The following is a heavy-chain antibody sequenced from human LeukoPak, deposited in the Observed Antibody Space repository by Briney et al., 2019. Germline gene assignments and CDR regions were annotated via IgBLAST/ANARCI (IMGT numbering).Heavy chain of an antibody. J-gene: IGHJ4*02. CDR2: ISSSGSTI. V-gene: IGHV3-48*03. D-gene: IGHD5-12*01. CDR1: GFTFSNFE. Sequence: GGSLRLSCAASGFTFSNFEFNWVRQAPGKGLEWLSYISSSGSTISYADSVRGRSTFSRDNAKNSVFLLMNNLRAEDTAVYYCARGRYSGYDNWGQGTLVTVSS. CDR3: ARGRYSGYDN.